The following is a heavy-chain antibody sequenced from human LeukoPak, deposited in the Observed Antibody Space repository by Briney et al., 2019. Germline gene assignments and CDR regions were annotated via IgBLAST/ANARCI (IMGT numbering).Heavy chain of an antibody. CDR3: VRSVAGNYYYGMDV. CDR1: GGSISSYY. D-gene: IGHD6-19*01. V-gene: IGHV4-59*01. Sequence: SETLSLTCTVSGGSISSYYWSWIRQPPGKGLEWIGYIYYSGSTNYNPSLKSRVTISVDTSKNQFSLKLSSVTAADTAVYYCVRSVAGNYYYGMDVWGQGTTVTVSS. CDR2: IYYSGST. J-gene: IGHJ6*02.